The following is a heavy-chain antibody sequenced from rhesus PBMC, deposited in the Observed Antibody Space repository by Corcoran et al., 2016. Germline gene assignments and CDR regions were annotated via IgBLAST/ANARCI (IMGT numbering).Heavy chain of an antibody. CDR1: GDSINSCLG. CDR2: IGVSSGNP. V-gene: IGHV4-127*01. CDR3: ARDLHYFDY. J-gene: IGHJ4*01. Sequence: QVQLQESGPGLVKPSETLSLTCAVSGDSINSCLGWGWIRRPPGRRLGGIGGIGVSSGNPNYPPSLRGRVTISKATSKNQFSLKLTSMTAADTAVYYCARDLHYFDYWGQGVLVTVSS. D-gene: IGHD2-15*01.